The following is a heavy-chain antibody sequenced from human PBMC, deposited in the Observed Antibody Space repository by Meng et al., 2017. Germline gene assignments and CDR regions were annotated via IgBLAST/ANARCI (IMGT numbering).Heavy chain of an antibody. CDR2: MNPNSGNT. D-gene: IGHD3-10*01. CDR3: ARGYYGSGLFDP. CDR1: GYTFTSYD. Sequence: QLQLVQTGAAVNKPGHGVKVSGQGSGYTFTSYDINWVAQATGQGLEWMGWMNPNSGNTGYAQKFQGRVTITRNTSISTAYMELSSLRSEDTAVYYCARGYYGSGLFDPWGQGTLVTVSS. V-gene: IGHV1-8*03. J-gene: IGHJ5*02.